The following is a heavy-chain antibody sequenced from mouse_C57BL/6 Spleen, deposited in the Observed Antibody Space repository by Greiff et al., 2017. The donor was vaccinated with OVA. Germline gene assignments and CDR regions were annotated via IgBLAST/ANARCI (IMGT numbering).Heavy chain of an antibody. CDR1: GYTFTSYW. Sequence: QVQLQQSGAELVRPGSSVKLSCKASGYTFTSYWMHWVKQRPIQGLEWIGNIDPSDSETHYNQKFKDKATLTVDKSSSTAYMQLSSLTSEDSAVYYCARWDYDYDGPWFAYWGQGTLVTVSA. J-gene: IGHJ3*01. CDR2: IDPSDSET. CDR3: ARWDYDYDGPWFAY. D-gene: IGHD2-4*01. V-gene: IGHV1-52*01.